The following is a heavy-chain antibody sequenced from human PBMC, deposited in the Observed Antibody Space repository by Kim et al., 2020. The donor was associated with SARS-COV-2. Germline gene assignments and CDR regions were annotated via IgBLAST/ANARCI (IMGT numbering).Heavy chain of an antibody. V-gene: IGHV3-11*01. D-gene: IGHD1-26*01. J-gene: IGHJ4*02. Sequence: YYADSVKGRFTISRDNAKNSLYLQMNSLRAEDTAVYYCARGYSGRNYFDYWGQGTLVTVSS. CDR3: ARGYSGRNYFDY.